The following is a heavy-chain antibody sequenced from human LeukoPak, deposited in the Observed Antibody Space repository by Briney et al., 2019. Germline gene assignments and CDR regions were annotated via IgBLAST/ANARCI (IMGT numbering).Heavy chain of an antibody. CDR2: ISGSGSDGST. CDR3: TTVGNPAYLDH. Sequence: GGSLRLSCAASGFTFTYYAMNWVRQAPGKGLEWVSAISGSGSDGSTYYADSVEGRFTISRDNSENTLYLEMNSLKTEDTAVYYCTTVGNPAYLDHWGQGTLVTVSS. CDR1: GFTFTYYA. V-gene: IGHV3-23*01. J-gene: IGHJ4*02. D-gene: IGHD4-23*01.